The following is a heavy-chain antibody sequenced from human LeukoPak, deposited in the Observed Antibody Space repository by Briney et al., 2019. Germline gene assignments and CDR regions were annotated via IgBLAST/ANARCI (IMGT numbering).Heavy chain of an antibody. CDR2: IDHHGTEE. V-gene: IGHV3-7*01. Sequence: PGGSLRLSCAASGFTFSNYWMNWFRQAPGKGLEWVANIDHHGTEENYVDSVKGRFTISRDNADNSLYLHMNSLRAEDTAVYYCATEDPTYYFDYWGQGTLVTVSS. CDR3: ATEDPTYYFDY. J-gene: IGHJ4*02. D-gene: IGHD3-10*01. CDR1: GFTFSNYW.